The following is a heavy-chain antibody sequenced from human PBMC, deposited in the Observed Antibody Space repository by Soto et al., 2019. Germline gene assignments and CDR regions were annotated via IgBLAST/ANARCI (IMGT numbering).Heavy chain of an antibody. CDR1: GGTFSSYA. CDR2: IIPILGTA. Sequence: SVKVSCKASGGTFSSYAISWVRQAPGQGLEWMGGIIPILGTANYAQKFQGRVTITADESTSTAYMELSSLRSEDTAVYYCARDNRDYSNYQQIINWFDPWGQGTLVTVSS. D-gene: IGHD4-4*01. CDR3: ARDNRDYSNYQQIINWFDP. J-gene: IGHJ5*02. V-gene: IGHV1-69*13.